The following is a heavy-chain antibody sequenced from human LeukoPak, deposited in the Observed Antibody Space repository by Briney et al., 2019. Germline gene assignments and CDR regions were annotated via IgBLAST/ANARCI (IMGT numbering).Heavy chain of an antibody. CDR3: TTTYDY. Sequence: GGSLRLSCAVSGFTFTNAWMSWVRQAPGKGLEWVGRIKTKADGGTTDYGAPVKGRSTISRDDSKNTLYLQMNSLKTEDTAVYYCTTTYDYWGQGTLVTVSS. CDR2: IKTKADGGTT. CDR1: GFTFTNAW. V-gene: IGHV3-15*01. J-gene: IGHJ4*02.